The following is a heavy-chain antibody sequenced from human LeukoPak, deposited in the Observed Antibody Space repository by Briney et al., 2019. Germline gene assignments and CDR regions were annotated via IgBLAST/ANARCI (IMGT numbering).Heavy chain of an antibody. Sequence: MTSETLSHTCTVSGGSISSYYWTWIRQSAGKGLEWIGRMYTSGSTKYSPSFESRVTMSGDASKNQFSLRLNSVTAADTAIYYCARIYSRGWSLDYWGPGTLVTVSS. D-gene: IGHD6-19*01. V-gene: IGHV4-4*07. CDR3: ARIYSRGWSLDY. J-gene: IGHJ4*02. CDR2: MYTSGST. CDR1: GGSISSYY.